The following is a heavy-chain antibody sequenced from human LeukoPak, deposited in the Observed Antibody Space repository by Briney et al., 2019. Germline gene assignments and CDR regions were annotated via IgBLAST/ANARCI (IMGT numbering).Heavy chain of an antibody. V-gene: IGHV4-34*01. Sequence: SETLSLTCAVYGGSFSGYYWSWIRQPPGKGLEWIGEINHSGSTNYNPSLKSRVTISVDTSKNQFSPKLSSVTAADTAVYYCASEATATGAPWGQGTLVTVSS. CDR3: ASEATATGAP. J-gene: IGHJ4*02. D-gene: IGHD6-25*01. CDR1: GGSFSGYY. CDR2: INHSGST.